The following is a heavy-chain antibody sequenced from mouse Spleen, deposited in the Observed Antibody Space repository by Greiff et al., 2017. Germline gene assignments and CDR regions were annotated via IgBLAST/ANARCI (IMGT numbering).Heavy chain of an antibody. CDR3: ARLYYDYYYYAMDY. D-gene: IGHD2-4*01. J-gene: IGHJ4*01. CDR1: GYTFTDYY. CDR2: IYPGSGNT. V-gene: IGHV1-76*01. Sequence: VMLVESGAELVRPGASVKLSCKASGYTFTDYYINWVKQRPGQGLEWIARIYPGSGNTYYNEKFKGKATLTAEKSSSTAYMQLSSLTSEDSAVYFCARLYYDYYYYAMDYWGQGTSVTVSS.